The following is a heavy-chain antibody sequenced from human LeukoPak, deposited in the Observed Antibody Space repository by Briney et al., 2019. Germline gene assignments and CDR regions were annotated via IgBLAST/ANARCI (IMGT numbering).Heavy chain of an antibody. Sequence: QPGGSLRVSCAASEFTFSNYAMSWVRQAPGKGLEYISSITGSAIITPYYAGSVKGRFTISRDNSKNTLYLQMDSLRAEDTAIYYCALHQVCSSGSCYDGYYDYWGQGTLVTVSS. CDR3: ALHQVCSSGSCYDGYYDY. CDR1: EFTFSNYA. V-gene: IGHV3-23*01. CDR2: ITGSAIITP. J-gene: IGHJ4*02. D-gene: IGHD2-2*01.